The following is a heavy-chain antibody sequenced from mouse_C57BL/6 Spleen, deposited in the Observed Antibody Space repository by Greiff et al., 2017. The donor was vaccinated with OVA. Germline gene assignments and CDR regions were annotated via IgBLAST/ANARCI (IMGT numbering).Heavy chain of an antibody. Sequence: VQLQQPGAELVRPGTSVKLSCKASGYTFTSYWMHWVKQRPGQGLEWIGVIDPSDSYTNYNQKFKGKATLTVDTSSSTAYMQLSSLTSEDSAVYYCAELGGYFDYWGQGTTLTVSS. J-gene: IGHJ2*01. D-gene: IGHD4-1*01. CDR1: GYTFTSYW. V-gene: IGHV1-59*01. CDR2: IDPSDSYT. CDR3: AELGGYFDY.